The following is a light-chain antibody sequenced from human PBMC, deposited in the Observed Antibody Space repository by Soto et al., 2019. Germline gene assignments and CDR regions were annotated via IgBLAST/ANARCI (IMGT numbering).Light chain of an antibody. CDR3: QQYGSIPWT. Sequence: EIVLTQSPGTLSLSPGERATLSCRATESVVSSYLAWYQPKPGQAPRLLIYDASSRATGIPDRFSGSGSGTDFTLTISRLEPEDFAVYYCQQYGSIPWTFGQGTKVEIK. V-gene: IGKV3-20*01. CDR2: DAS. CDR1: ESVVSSY. J-gene: IGKJ1*01.